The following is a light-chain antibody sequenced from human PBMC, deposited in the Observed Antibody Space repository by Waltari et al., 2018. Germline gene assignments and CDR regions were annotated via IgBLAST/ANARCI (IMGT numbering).Light chain of an antibody. Sequence: QSVLTQPPSASATPGQRVTISCSGSYSNVGNDNVYWYQQLPGTAPRPLIYNNDVRPSGFSDRFSGSKSGTSAFLAISGLRSEDEADYYCAAWDGSLSGYVFGIGTKVTVL. V-gene: IGLV1-47*01. CDR1: YSNVGNDN. CDR2: NND. J-gene: IGLJ1*01. CDR3: AAWDGSLSGYV.